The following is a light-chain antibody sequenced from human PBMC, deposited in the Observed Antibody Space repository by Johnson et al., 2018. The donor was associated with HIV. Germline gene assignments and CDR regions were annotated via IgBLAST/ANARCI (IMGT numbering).Light chain of an antibody. V-gene: IGLV1-51*01. J-gene: IGLJ1*01. CDR2: DNN. CDR3: GTWDSSLTVYV. Sequence: QSVLTQPPSVSAAPGQKVTISCSGSSSNIGNNYVSWYQQLPGTVPKLLIYDNNKRPSGIPDRFSGSKSGTSATLGITGLQTRDEADYYCGTWDSSLTVYVFGTGTKVTVL. CDR1: SSNIGNNY.